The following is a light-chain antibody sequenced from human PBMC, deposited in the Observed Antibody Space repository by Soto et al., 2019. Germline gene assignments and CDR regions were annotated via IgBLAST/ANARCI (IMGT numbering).Light chain of an antibody. J-gene: IGKJ2*01. Sequence: DIQMTQSPSTLSASVGDRVTITCRASQSISSWLAWYQQKPGKAPKLLIYKASSLESGVPSRFSGSGSGTVITLIISSLQPDDVATYYCQQYNSYSYTFGQGTKLEIK. CDR3: QQYNSYSYT. CDR1: QSISSW. CDR2: KAS. V-gene: IGKV1-5*03.